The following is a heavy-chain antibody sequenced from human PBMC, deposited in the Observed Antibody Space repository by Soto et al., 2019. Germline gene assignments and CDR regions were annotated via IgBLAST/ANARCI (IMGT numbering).Heavy chain of an antibody. J-gene: IGHJ6*03. Sequence: PGESLKSSCKGSGYSFTSYWIGWVRQMPVKGLEWMGIIYPGDSDTRYSPSFQGQVTISADKSISTAYLQWSSLKASDTAMYYCARHAPVVVVAATPAYYYYYMDVWGKGTTVTVS. CDR1: GYSFTSYW. CDR2: IYPGDSDT. D-gene: IGHD2-15*01. V-gene: IGHV5-51*01. CDR3: ARHAPVVVVAATPAYYYYYMDV.